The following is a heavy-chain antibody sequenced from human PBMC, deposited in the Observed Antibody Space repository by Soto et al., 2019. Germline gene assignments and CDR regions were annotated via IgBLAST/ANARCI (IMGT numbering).Heavy chain of an antibody. CDR2: INAGNGDT. J-gene: IGHJ4*02. Sequence: SVKVSCKASGDTFTAYGFHWLRQAPGQRLEWMGWINAGNGDTKYSQKFQGRVTITRDTSASTAYMELSSLRSEDTAVYYCARVRARYYFDYWGQGTLVTVSS. V-gene: IGHV1-3*01. CDR3: ARVRARYYFDY. CDR1: GDTFTAYG. D-gene: IGHD3-16*01.